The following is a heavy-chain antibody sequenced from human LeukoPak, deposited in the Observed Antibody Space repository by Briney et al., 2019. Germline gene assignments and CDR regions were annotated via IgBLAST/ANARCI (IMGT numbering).Heavy chain of an antibody. CDR2: ISAYNGNT. CDR1: GYTFTSYY. CDR3: ARDSYDSSGYFPFDY. Sequence: GASVKVSCKASGYTFTSYYMHWVRQAPGQGLEWMGWISAYNGNTNYAQKLQGRVTMTTDTSTSTAYMELRSLRSDDTAVYYCARDSYDSSGYFPFDYWGQGTLVTVSS. D-gene: IGHD3-22*01. J-gene: IGHJ4*02. V-gene: IGHV1-18*04.